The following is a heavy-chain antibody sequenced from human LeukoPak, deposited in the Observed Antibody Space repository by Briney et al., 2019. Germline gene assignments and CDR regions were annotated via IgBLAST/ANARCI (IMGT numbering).Heavy chain of an antibody. CDR3: ARGVGLTQGGAFDF. V-gene: IGHV4-61*02. J-gene: IGHJ4*02. Sequence: SETLSLTCTVSGGSISSGSYYWSWIRQPAGKGLEWIGRIYTNGGTNYNSSLKSRVTISVDTSKNQFSLDLSSVTAADTAVYYCARGVGLTQGGAFDFWGQGTLVTVSS. D-gene: IGHD3-16*01. CDR2: IYTNGGT. CDR1: GGSISSGSYY.